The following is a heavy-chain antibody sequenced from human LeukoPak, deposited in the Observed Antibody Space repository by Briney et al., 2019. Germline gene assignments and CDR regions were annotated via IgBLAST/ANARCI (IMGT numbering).Heavy chain of an antibody. J-gene: IGHJ4*02. Sequence: PGGSLRLSCAASGFTFSSYSMSWVRQAPGKGLEWVAVISYDGSNKYYADSVKGRFTISRDNSKNTLYLQMNSLRAEDTAVYYCAKESRQWLVPSLAYYFDYWGQGTLVTVSS. CDR2: ISYDGSNK. CDR3: AKESRQWLVPSLAYYFDY. CDR1: GFTFSSYS. D-gene: IGHD6-19*01. V-gene: IGHV3-30*18.